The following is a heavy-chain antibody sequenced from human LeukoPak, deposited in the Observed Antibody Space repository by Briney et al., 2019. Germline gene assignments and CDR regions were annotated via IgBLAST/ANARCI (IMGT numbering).Heavy chain of an antibody. V-gene: IGHV3-20*01. D-gene: IGHD4-4*01. CDR3: AREITTVTTPHNWFDP. CDR2: INWNGGST. CDR1: GFTFDDYG. Sequence: GGSLRLSCAASGFTFDDYGMSWVRQAPGKGLGWVSGINWNGGSTGYADSVKGRFTISRDNAKNSLYLQMNSLRAEDTALYHCAREITTVTTPHNWFDPWGQGTLVTVSS. J-gene: IGHJ5*02.